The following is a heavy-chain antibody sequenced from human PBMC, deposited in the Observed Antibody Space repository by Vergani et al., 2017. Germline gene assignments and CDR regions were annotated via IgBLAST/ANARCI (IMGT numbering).Heavy chain of an antibody. D-gene: IGHD3-22*01. V-gene: IGHV5-51*01. CDR2: IHPVDSDT. CDR1: GYSFTNYW. CDR3: ARLXGRDSSGSKYFDY. J-gene: IGHJ4*02. Sequence: EVQLVQSGAEVKKPGESLKIPCQISGYSFTNYWIGWVRQMPGKGLEWMGIIHPVDSDTRYSPSFQGQVTISVDKSISTAYLQRSSRWASDSAMYYCARLXGRDSSGSKYFDYWGQGTLVTVSS.